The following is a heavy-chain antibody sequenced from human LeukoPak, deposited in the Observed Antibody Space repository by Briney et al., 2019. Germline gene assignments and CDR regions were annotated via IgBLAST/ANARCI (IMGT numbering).Heavy chain of an antibody. CDR3: ARDGRFLGSSSFDY. J-gene: IGHJ4*02. D-gene: IGHD3-10*01. CDR1: GYTFTGYY. Sequence: GASVKVSCKASGYTFTGYYMHWVRQAPGQGLEWMGWINPNSGGTNYAQKFQGWVTMTRDTSISTAYMELSRLRFDDTAVYYCARDGRFLGSSSFDYWGQGTLVTVSS. CDR2: INPNSGGT. V-gene: IGHV1-2*04.